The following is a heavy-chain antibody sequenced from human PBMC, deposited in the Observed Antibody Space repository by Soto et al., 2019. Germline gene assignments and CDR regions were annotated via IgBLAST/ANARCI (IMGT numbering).Heavy chain of an antibody. Sequence: PGGSLRLSCAASGFTFSSYGMHWVRQAPGKGLEWVAVISYDGSNKYYADSVKGRFTISRDNSKNTLYLQMNSLRAEDTAVYYCAKDQASWSYYPFDFLDYWGQGSLVTVSS. V-gene: IGHV3-30*18. J-gene: IGHJ4*02. CDR3: AKDQASWSYYPFDFLDY. CDR1: GFTFSSYG. CDR2: ISYDGSNK. D-gene: IGHD1-26*01.